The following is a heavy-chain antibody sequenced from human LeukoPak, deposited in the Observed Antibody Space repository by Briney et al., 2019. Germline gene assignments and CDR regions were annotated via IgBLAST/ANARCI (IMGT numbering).Heavy chain of an antibody. CDR2: IIPIFGTA. Sequence: SVKVSCKASGGTFSSYAISWVRQAPGQGLEWMGGIIPIFGTANYAQKFQGRVTITADKSTSTAYMELSSLRSEDTAVYYCAGTREYRSSTSCYEWWFDPWGQGTLVTVSS. J-gene: IGHJ5*02. CDR3: AGTREYRSSTSCYEWWFDP. CDR1: GGTFSSYA. V-gene: IGHV1-69*06. D-gene: IGHD2-2*01.